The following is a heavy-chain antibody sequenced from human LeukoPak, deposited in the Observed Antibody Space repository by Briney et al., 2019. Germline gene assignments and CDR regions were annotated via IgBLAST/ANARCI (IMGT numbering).Heavy chain of an antibody. CDR2: IYSGDST. CDR3: ARDAKWPNYYGSGSYDAYYSYYYGMDV. J-gene: IGHJ6*02. D-gene: IGHD3-10*01. V-gene: IGHV3-53*01. CDR1: GFTFSSYS. Sequence: PGGSLRLSCAASGFTFSSYSMNWVRQAPGKGLEWVSVIYSGDSTYYADSVKGRFTISRDNSKNTLYLQMNSLRAEDTAVYYCARDAKWPNYYGSGSYDAYYSYYYGMDVWGQGTTVTVSS.